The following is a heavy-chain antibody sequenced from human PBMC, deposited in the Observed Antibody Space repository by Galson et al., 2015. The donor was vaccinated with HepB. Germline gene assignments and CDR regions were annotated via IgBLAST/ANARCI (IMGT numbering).Heavy chain of an antibody. V-gene: IGHV1-46*01. CDR3: ARVGYCSSTSCYAFDI. D-gene: IGHD2-2*03. CDR1: GYTFTSYY. Sequence: SVKVSCKASGYTFTSYYMHWVRQAPGQGLEWMGIINPSGGSTSYAQKFQGRVTMTMDTSTSTVYMELSSLRSEDTAVYYCARVGYCSSTSCYAFDIWGQGTMVTVSS. J-gene: IGHJ3*02. CDR2: INPSGGST.